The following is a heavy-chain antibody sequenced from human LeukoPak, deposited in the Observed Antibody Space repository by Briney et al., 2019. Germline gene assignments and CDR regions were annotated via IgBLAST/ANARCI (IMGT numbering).Heavy chain of an antibody. CDR3: ARDLYDYGSY. D-gene: IGHD4/OR15-4a*01. CDR1: GFTFSSYE. CDR2: ISSSGSTI. Sequence: GGSLRLSCAASGFTFSSYEMNWVRQAPGKGLEWVSYISSSGSTIYYADSVKGRFTISRDNSKNTLYLQMNSLRTEDTAVYYCARDLYDYGSYWGQGTLVTVSS. J-gene: IGHJ4*02. V-gene: IGHV3-48*03.